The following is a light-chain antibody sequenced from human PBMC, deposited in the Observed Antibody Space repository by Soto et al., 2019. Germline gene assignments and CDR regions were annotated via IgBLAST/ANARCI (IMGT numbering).Light chain of an antibody. CDR1: SSDVGSYNL. CDR3: CSYAGSSTPHVV. Sequence: QSALTQPASVSGTPGQSITNSCTGTSSDVGSYNLVSWYQQHPGKAPKLMIYEGSERPSGVSNRFSGSESGNTASLTISGLQADDEADYGCCSYAGSSTPHVVFGGGTKLTVL. CDR2: EGS. V-gene: IGLV2-23*01. J-gene: IGLJ2*01.